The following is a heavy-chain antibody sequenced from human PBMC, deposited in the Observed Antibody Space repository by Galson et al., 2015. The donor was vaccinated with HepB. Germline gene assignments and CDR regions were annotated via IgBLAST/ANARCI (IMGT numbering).Heavy chain of an antibody. CDR3: ARAKEGRGYFDY. D-gene: IGHD3-10*01. Sequence: SETLSLTCAVSGDSISSDSWWSWVRQPPGEGLEWIGEIYHSGGTNYRLSLKSRVTISVDKSKNLFSLKLTFVTAADTAVYYCARAKEGRGYFDYWGQGTLVTVSS. CDR1: GDSISSDSW. V-gene: IGHV4-4*02. CDR2: IYHSGGT. J-gene: IGHJ4*02.